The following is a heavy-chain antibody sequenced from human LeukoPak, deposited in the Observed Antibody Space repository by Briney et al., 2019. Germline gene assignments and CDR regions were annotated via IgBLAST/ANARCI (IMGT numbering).Heavy chain of an antibody. CDR2: IIPILGIA. CDR3: AREGAFDVSSWYVY. V-gene: IGHV1-69*04. Sequence: ASVKVSCKASGGTFSSYAISWVRQAPGQGLEWMGRIIPILGIANYAQKFQGRVTITADKSTSTACMELSSLRSEDTAVYYCAREGAFDVSSWYVYWGQGTLVTVSS. D-gene: IGHD6-13*01. CDR1: GGTFSSYA. J-gene: IGHJ4*02.